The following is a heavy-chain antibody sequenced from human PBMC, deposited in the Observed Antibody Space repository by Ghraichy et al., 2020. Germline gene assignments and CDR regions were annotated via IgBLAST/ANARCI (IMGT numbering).Heavy chain of an antibody. Sequence: SETLSLTCTVSGGSISSGGYYWSWIRQHPGKGLEWIGYIYYSGSTYYNPSLKSRVTISVDTSKNQFSLKLSSVTAADTAVYYCARESGELRFQNWFDPWGQGTLVTVSS. J-gene: IGHJ5*02. CDR1: GGSISSGGYY. CDR2: IYYSGST. D-gene: IGHD3-3*01. CDR3: ARESGELRFQNWFDP. V-gene: IGHV4-31*03.